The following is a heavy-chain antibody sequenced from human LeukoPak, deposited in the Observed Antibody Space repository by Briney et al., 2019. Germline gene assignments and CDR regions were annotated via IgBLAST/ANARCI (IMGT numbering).Heavy chain of an antibody. Sequence: GGSLRLSCAASGSTFSSYAMSWVRQAPGKGLEWVSAFSGSGGSTYYADSVKGRFTISRDNSKNTLYLQMNSLRAEDTAVYYCAKEERYSSGWRDWGQGTLVTVSS. D-gene: IGHD6-19*01. CDR3: AKEERYSSGWRD. J-gene: IGHJ4*02. V-gene: IGHV3-23*01. CDR1: GSTFSSYA. CDR2: FSGSGGST.